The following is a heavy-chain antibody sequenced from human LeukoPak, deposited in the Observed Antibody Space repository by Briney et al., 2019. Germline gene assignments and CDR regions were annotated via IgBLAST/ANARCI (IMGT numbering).Heavy chain of an antibody. CDR2: ISSSSSYI. D-gene: IGHD3-22*01. V-gene: IGHV3-21*05. Sequence: PGGSLRLSCAASGFTFSSYSMNWVRQAPGKGLEWVSYISSSSSYIHYADSVKGRFSISRDNAKNSLYLQMNSLRAEDTAVYYCARDRNYDGSVYYEDDYFDYWGQGTLVTVSS. CDR1: GFTFSSYS. J-gene: IGHJ4*02. CDR3: ARDRNYDGSVYYEDDYFDY.